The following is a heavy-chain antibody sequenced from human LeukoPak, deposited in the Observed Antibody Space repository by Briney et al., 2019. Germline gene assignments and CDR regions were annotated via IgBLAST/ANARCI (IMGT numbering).Heavy chain of an antibody. J-gene: IGHJ4*02. CDR1: GYTFTGYY. V-gene: IGHV1-2*02. Sequence: ASVKVSCKASGYTFTGYYMHWVRQAPGQGLEWMGWINPNSGGTNYAQKFQGRDTMTRDTSISTAYMELSRLRSDDTAVYYCARGSRKAAAVIDYWGQGTLVTVSS. D-gene: IGHD6-13*01. CDR3: ARGSRKAAAVIDY. CDR2: INPNSGGT.